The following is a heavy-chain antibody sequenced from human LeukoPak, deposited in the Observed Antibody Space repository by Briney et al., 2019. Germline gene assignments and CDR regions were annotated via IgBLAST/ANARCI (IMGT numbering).Heavy chain of an antibody. Sequence: SETLSLTCTVSGGSISSSSYYWGWIRQPPGKGLEWIGSIYYSGRTYYNPSLNSRVTISVDTSKNHFSLKLSSVTAADTAVYYCADVYSSGWYRAEYFQHWGQGTLVTVSS. J-gene: IGHJ1*01. V-gene: IGHV4-39*01. CDR1: GGSISSSSYY. CDR3: ADVYSSGWYRAEYFQH. CDR2: IYYSGRT. D-gene: IGHD6-19*01.